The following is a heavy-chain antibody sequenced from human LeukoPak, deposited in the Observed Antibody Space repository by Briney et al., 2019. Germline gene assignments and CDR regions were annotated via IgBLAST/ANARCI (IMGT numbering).Heavy chain of an antibody. CDR3: ASYCTNGVCDHYYYYGMDV. D-gene: IGHD2-8*01. Sequence: PGGSLRLSCAASGFTFNNYGMNWVRQAPGKGLEWVSYISTSGSTIYYADSVKGRFTISRDNAKNSLYLQMNSLRAEDTAVYYCASYCTNGVCDHYYYYGMDVWGQGTTVTVSS. CDR1: GFTFNNYG. J-gene: IGHJ6*02. CDR2: ISTSGSTI. V-gene: IGHV3-48*03.